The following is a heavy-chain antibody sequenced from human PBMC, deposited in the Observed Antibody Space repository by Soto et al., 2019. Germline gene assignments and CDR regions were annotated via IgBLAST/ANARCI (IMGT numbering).Heavy chain of an antibody. J-gene: IGHJ6*02. CDR1: GFTFGDYA. CDR2: IRSKAYGGTT. Sequence: GGSLRLSCTASGFTFGDYAMSWFRQAPGKGLEWVGFIRSKAYGGTTEYAASVKGRFTISRDDSKSIAYLQMNSLKTEDTAVYYCTGFTIFRVAACGMVVSGQRTTVTGSS. CDR3: TGFTIFRVAACGMVV. D-gene: IGHD3-3*01. V-gene: IGHV3-49*03.